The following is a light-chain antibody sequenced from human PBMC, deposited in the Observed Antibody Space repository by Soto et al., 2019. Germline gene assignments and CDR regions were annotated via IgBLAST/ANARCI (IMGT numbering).Light chain of an antibody. V-gene: IGLV1-44*01. Sequence: QSVLTQPPSASGTPGQRVTISCSGSSSNIGTYTANWYQQLPGTAPRLLIYSTNQRPSRVPARFSGSRSGTSASLAISGLQSDDEANYYCAAWDDTRNGWVFGGGTKLTVL. J-gene: IGLJ3*02. CDR1: SSNIGTYT. CDR3: AAWDDTRNGWV. CDR2: STN.